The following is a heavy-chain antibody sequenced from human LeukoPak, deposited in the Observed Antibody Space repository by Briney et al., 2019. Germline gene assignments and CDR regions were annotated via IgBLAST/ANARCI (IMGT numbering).Heavy chain of an antibody. CDR1: GGSISSSSYH. V-gene: IGHV4-61*05. CDR3: VRDTSDSSGYTDY. CDR2: IYYSGST. D-gene: IGHD3-22*01. J-gene: IGHJ4*02. Sequence: SETLSLTCTVSGGSISSSSYHWGWIRQPPGKGLEWIGYIYYSGSTNYNPSLKSRVTISLDTSKNQFSLNLSSMTAADTAVYFCVRDTSDSSGYTDYWGQGTLVTVSS.